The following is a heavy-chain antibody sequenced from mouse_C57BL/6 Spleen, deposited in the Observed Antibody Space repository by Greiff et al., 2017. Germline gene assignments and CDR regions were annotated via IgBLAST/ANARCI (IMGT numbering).Heavy chain of an antibody. CDR1: GYTFTSYW. V-gene: IGHV1-69*01. D-gene: IGHD2-10*02. J-gene: IGHJ2*01. Sequence: QVQLQQPGAELVMPGASVKLSCKASGYTFTSYWMHWVKQSPGQGLEWIGEIDPSDSYTNYNQKFKGKSTLTVDKSSSTAYMQLSSLTSEDSAVYYCARTYGNFFDYWGQGTTLTVSS. CDR3: ARTYGNFFDY. CDR2: IDPSDSYT.